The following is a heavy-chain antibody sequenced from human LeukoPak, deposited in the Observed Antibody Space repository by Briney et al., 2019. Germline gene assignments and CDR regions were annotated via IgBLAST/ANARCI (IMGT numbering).Heavy chain of an antibody. D-gene: IGHD3-10*01. J-gene: IGHJ3*02. CDR2: INHSGST. V-gene: IGHV4-34*01. CDR3: ARRGVAWKETYYYGSGSYYNI. Sequence: SETLSLTCAVYGGSFSGYYWSWIRQPPGKGLEWIGEINHSGSTNYNPSLKSRVTISVDTSKNQFSLKLSSVTAADTAVYYCARRGVAWKETYYYGSGSYYNIWGQGIMVTVSS. CDR1: GGSFSGYY.